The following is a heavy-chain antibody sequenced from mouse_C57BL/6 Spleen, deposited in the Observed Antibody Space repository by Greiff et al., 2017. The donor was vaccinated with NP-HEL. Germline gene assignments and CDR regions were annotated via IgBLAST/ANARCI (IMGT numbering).Heavy chain of an antibody. CDR2: IRNKANGYTT. D-gene: IGHD1-1*01. CDR3: ARSITTVVGGYFDV. CDR1: GFTFTDYY. J-gene: IGHJ1*03. Sequence: EVNLVESGGGLVQPGGSLSLSCAASGFTFTDYYMSWVRQPPGKALEWLGFIRNKANGYTTEYSASVKGRFTISRDNSQSILYLQMNALRAEDSATYYCARSITTVVGGYFDVWGTGTTVTVSS. V-gene: IGHV7-3*01.